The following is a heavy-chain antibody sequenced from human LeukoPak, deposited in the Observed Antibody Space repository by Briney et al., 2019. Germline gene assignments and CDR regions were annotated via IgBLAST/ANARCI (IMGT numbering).Heavy chain of an antibody. Sequence: GGSLRLSCAASGFKFDDYGMSWVRQAPGKGLEWVCDINWNGAWTGYADSVKGRFTISRDNAKNSLYLQMNSLRAEDTALYYCAFYYYDSSRGFDPWGQGTLVTVSA. J-gene: IGHJ5*02. CDR3: AFYYYDSSRGFDP. D-gene: IGHD3-22*01. V-gene: IGHV3-20*04. CDR2: INWNGAWT. CDR1: GFKFDDYG.